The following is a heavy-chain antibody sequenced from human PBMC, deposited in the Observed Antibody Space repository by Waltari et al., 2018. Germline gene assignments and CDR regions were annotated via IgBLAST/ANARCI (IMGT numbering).Heavy chain of an antibody. Sequence: QLQLQESGPGLVKPSETLSLTCTVSGGSIRSSSSYWGWIRQPPGKGLEWIGSIYYSGSTYYNPSLKSRVTISVDTSKNQFSLKLSSVTAADTAVYYCARPSSGSYGHYFDYWGQGTLVTVSS. D-gene: IGHD1-26*01. V-gene: IGHV4-39*01. CDR3: ARPSSGSYGHYFDY. CDR2: IYYSGST. CDR1: GGSIRSSSSY. J-gene: IGHJ4*02.